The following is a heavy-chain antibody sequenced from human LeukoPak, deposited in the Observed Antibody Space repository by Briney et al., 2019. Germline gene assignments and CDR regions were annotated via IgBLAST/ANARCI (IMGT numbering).Heavy chain of an antibody. CDR1: GFTFSSYG. D-gene: IGHD6-6*01. Sequence: PGRSLRLSCAASGFTFSSYGMHWVRQAPGKGLEWVAVISYDGSNKYYADSVKGRFTISRDNSKNTLYLQMISLRAEDTTMYYCAREADSYSSSPFDYWGQGTLVTVSS. J-gene: IGHJ4*02. CDR2: ISYDGSNK. V-gene: IGHV3-30*03. CDR3: AREADSYSSSPFDY.